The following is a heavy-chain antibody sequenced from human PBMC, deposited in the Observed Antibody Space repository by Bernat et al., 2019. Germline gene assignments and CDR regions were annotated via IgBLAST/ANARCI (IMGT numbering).Heavy chain of an antibody. Sequence: EVQLLESGGGLVQPGGSLRLSCAASGFTFSSYAMSWVRQAPGKGLEWVSYISSSGSTIYYADSVKGRFTISRDNAKNSLYLQMNSLRAEDTAVYYCARVVGATTSRYYFDYWGQGTLVTVSS. CDR1: GFTFSSYA. V-gene: IGHV3-48*04. D-gene: IGHD1-26*01. J-gene: IGHJ4*02. CDR2: ISSSGSTI. CDR3: ARVVGATTSRYYFDY.